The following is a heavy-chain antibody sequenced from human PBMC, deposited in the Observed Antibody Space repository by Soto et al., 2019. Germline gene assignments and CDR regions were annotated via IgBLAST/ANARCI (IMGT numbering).Heavy chain of an antibody. CDR1: GGSISSSNW. CDR3: ASGGDASGHHAFDV. Sequence: SETLSLTCAVYGGSISSSNWWSWVRQPPGKGLEWIGEIYHSGSTTYNPSFQGHVTMSADKSINTAYLQWSSLKASDTAMYYCASGGDASGHHAFDVWGLGTMVTVSS. CDR2: IYHSGST. D-gene: IGHD6-19*01. V-gene: IGHV4-4*02. J-gene: IGHJ3*01.